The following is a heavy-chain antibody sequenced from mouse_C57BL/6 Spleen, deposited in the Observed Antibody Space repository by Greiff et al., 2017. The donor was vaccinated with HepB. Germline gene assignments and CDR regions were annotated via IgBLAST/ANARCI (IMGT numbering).Heavy chain of an antibody. J-gene: IGHJ2*01. V-gene: IGHV1-54*01. CDR3: ARGDGTLFDY. D-gene: IGHD1-1*01. CDR1: GYAFTNYL. CDR2: INPGSGGT. Sequence: VQLQQSGAELVRPGTSVKVSCKASGYAFTNYLIEWVKQRPGQGLEWIGVINPGSGGTNDNEKFKGKATLTADKSSSTAYMQLSSLTSEDSAVYFWARGDGTLFDYWGQGTTLTVSS.